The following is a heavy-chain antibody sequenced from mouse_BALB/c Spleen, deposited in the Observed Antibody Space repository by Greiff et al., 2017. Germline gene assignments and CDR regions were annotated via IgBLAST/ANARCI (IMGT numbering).Heavy chain of an antibody. D-gene: IGHD2-2*01. V-gene: IGHV5-6-4*01. Sequence: EVKLVESGGGLVKPGGSLKLSCAASGFTFSSYTMSWVRQTPEKRLEWVATISSGGSYTYYPDSVKGRFTISRDNAKNTLYLQMSSLKSEDTAMYYCTRDYGYDAGAWFAYWGQGTLVTVSA. CDR3: TRDYGYDAGAWFAY. CDR1: GFTFSSYT. CDR2: ISSGGSYT. J-gene: IGHJ3*01.